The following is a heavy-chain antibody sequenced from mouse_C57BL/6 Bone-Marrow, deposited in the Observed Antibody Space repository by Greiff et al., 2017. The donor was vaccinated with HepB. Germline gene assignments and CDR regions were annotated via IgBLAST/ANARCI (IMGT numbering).Heavy chain of an antibody. CDR2: IDPENGDT. CDR1: GFNIKDDY. V-gene: IGHV14-4*01. Sequence: EVQLQQSGAEIVRPGASVKLSCTASGFNIKDDYMHWVKQRPEQGLEWIGWIDPENGDTEYASKFQGKATITADTSSNTAYLQLSSLTSEDTAVYYCTNGGMDYWGQGTSVTVSS. CDR3: TNGGMDY. J-gene: IGHJ4*01.